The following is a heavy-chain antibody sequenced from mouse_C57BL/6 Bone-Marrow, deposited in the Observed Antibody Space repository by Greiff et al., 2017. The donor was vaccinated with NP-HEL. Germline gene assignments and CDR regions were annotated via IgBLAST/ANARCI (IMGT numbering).Heavy chain of an antibody. CDR2: ISSGGSYT. J-gene: IGHJ4*01. D-gene: IGHD1-1*01. V-gene: IGHV5-6*02. CDR1: GFTFSSYG. Sequence: DVKLVESGGDLVKPGGSLKLSCAASGFTFSSYGMSWVRQTPDKRLEWVATISSGGSYTYYPDSVKGRFTISRDNAKNTLYLQMSSLKSEDTAMYYCARRDSTVVAYYAMDYWGQGTSVTVSS. CDR3: ARRDSTVVAYYAMDY.